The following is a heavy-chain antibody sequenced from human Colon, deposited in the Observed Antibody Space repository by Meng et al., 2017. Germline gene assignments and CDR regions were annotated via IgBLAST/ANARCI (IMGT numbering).Heavy chain of an antibody. J-gene: IGHJ6*03. D-gene: IGHD1-26*01. CDR2: INSDGSST. CDR3: ARARSGGYYGDV. Sequence: GGSLRLSCAASGFTFSSYWLHWVRQAPGKGLVWVSRINSDGSSTTYADSVKGRFTISRDNAKNTLYLQMNRLRAEDTAVYYCARARSGGYYGDVWGQGTTVTVSS. V-gene: IGHV3-74*01. CDR1: GFTFSSYW.